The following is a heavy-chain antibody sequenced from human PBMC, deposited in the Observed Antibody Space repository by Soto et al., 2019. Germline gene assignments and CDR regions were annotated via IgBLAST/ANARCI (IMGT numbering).Heavy chain of an antibody. Sequence: ASVKVSCKVSGYTLTELSMHWVRQAPGKGLEWMGGFDPEDGETIYAQKFQGRVTMTEDTSTDTAYMELSSLRSEDTAVCYCAVGYSSGWPGYMDVWGQGTTVTVSS. J-gene: IGHJ6*02. D-gene: IGHD6-19*01. CDR3: AVGYSSGWPGYMDV. CDR1: GYTLTELS. CDR2: FDPEDGET. V-gene: IGHV1-24*01.